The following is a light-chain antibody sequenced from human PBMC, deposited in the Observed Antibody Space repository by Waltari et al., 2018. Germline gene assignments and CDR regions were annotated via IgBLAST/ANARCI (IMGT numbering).Light chain of an antibody. V-gene: IGLV2-14*01. CDR2: EVT. CDR1: SIDVGIYDT. Sequence: QSALTQPASVSGSPGQSITIPCTGPSIDVGIYDTFSWYQQRPGKAPEVIIYEVTKRPSGVSHRFSGSKSANTASLTISGLQAEDEADYYCSSYTGSVTLFVFGTGTRVTVL. J-gene: IGLJ1*01. CDR3: SSYTGSVTLFV.